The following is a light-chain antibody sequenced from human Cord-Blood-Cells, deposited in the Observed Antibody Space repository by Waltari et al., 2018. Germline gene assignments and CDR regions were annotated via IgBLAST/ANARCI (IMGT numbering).Light chain of an antibody. CDR3: SSYTSSSSYV. V-gene: IGLV2-14*01. Sequence: QSALTQPASVSGSPGQSITISCPGTSSDVGGYNYVSWYQQHPGKAPKPMIYDVSNRPSGVSNRFSGSKSGNTASLTISGLQAEDEADYYCSSYTSSSSYVFGTGTKVTVL. J-gene: IGLJ1*01. CDR1: SSDVGGYNY. CDR2: DVS.